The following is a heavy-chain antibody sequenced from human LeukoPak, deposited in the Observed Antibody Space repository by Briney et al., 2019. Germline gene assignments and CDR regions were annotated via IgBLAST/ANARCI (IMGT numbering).Heavy chain of an antibody. Sequence: NSGGSLRLSCAASGFTFSRYSMNWVRQAPGKGLKWVSSISSSSSFIYYADSVKGRFTISRDNAKNSLYLQMDSLRAEDTAVYYCARDPPLGSCSTISCPHLDYWGQGTLVTVSS. CDR1: GFTFSRYS. D-gene: IGHD2-2*01. CDR2: ISSSSSFI. V-gene: IGHV3-21*01. J-gene: IGHJ4*02. CDR3: ARDPPLGSCSTISCPHLDY.